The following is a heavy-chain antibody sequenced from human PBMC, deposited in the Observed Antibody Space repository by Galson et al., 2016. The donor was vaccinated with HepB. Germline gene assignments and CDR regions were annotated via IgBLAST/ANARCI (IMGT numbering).Heavy chain of an antibody. CDR2: IGGSGGGT. V-gene: IGHV3-23*01. Sequence: SLRLSCAVSGFTFSNYAMSWVRQAPGKGLEWVSSIGGSGGGTYYADSVKGRFTISRDNFRDTLYLQMNRLRAEDTAVYFCAKDAILGCGRDCYTDFWGQGTLVTVSS. CDR3: AKDAILGCGRDCYTDF. J-gene: IGHJ4*02. CDR1: GFTFSNYA. D-gene: IGHD2-21*02.